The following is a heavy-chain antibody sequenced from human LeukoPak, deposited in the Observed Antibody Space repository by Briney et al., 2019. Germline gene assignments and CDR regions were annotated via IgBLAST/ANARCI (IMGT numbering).Heavy chain of an antibody. Sequence: PGGSLRLSCAASGFTFSSYWMHWVRQAPGKGLVWVSRINTDGSSTSYADSVKGRFTISRDNSKNTVSLQMNSLRAEDTAVCYCAKVVGRAPATFYGGDSWGQGTLLTVSS. CDR2: INTDGSST. D-gene: IGHD4-23*01. CDR1: GFTFSSYW. CDR3: AKVVGRAPATFYGGDS. V-gene: IGHV3-74*01. J-gene: IGHJ4*02.